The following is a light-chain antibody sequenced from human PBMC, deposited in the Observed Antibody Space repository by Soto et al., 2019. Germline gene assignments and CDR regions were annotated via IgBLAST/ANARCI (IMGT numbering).Light chain of an antibody. J-gene: IGLJ3*02. CDR1: TGAVTSGHY. V-gene: IGLV7-46*01. Sequence: QSVVTQEPSLTVSPGGTVTLTCGSSTGAVTSGHYPYWFQQKPGQAPRTLIYDTNNKPSWTPARFSGSLLGGKAALTLSGVQPEDEAEYYCLLSYSGARVFGGGTQLTVL. CDR3: LLSYSGARV. CDR2: DTN.